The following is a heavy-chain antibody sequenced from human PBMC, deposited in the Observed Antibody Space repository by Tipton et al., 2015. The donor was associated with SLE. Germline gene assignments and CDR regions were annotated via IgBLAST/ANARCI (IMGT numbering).Heavy chain of an antibody. D-gene: IGHD6-13*01. Sequence: TLSLTCTVSGYSISSGSYWGWIRQPPGKGLDWIGSIYYSGSTYYNPSLKSRVTISIDTSKNQFSLRLSSVTAADTAVYYCARDISSWFDAFDIWGQGTMVTVSS. V-gene: IGHV4-38-2*02. CDR2: IYYSGST. CDR1: GYSISSGSY. J-gene: IGHJ3*02. CDR3: ARDISSWFDAFDI.